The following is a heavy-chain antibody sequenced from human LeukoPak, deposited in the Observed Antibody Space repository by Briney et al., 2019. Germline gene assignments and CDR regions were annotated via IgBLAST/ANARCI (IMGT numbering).Heavy chain of an antibody. D-gene: IGHD4-17*01. V-gene: IGHV3-7*01. CDR2: IKQDGSEK. CDR3: ASVGDVYYFVY. Sequence: GGSLRLSCAASGFTFSGYWMSWVRQAPGKGLEWVGNIKQDGSEKYYVDPVKGRFTISRDNAKNSLYLQMNSLGAEDTAVYYCASVGDVYYFVYWGQGTLVTVSS. CDR1: GFTFSGYW. J-gene: IGHJ4*02.